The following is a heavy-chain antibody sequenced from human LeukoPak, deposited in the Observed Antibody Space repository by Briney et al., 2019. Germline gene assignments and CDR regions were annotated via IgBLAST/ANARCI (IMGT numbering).Heavy chain of an antibody. CDR1: GFTFKNYA. CDR2: ISGSGGST. V-gene: IGHV3-23*01. CDR3: AKRGGMYPAYYFDY. D-gene: IGHD3-16*01. J-gene: IGHJ4*02. Sequence: PGGSLRLSCVASGFTFKNYAMSWVRRVPGKGLEWVSAISGSGGSTYYADSVKGRFTISRDNSKNTLYLQMNSLRAEDTAVYYCAKRGGMYPAYYFDYWGQGTLVTVSS.